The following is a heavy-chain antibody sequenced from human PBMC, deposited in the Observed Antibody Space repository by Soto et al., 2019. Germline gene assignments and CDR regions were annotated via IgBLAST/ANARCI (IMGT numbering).Heavy chain of an antibody. CDR1: GFTFNNSG. CDR3: VKDRVPGAYGHYYGMDV. V-gene: IGHV3-30*18. J-gene: IGHJ6*02. CDR2: LSFDGSEK. Sequence: QVQLVESGGGVVQPGRSLRLSCGASGFTFNNSGMHWVRQVPGKGLEWVAVLSFDGSEKYYADSVKGRFTISRDNSKNTLYLQMNSLRIGDAAVYHCVKDRVPGAYGHYYGMDVWGQGTTVTVSS. D-gene: IGHD4-17*01.